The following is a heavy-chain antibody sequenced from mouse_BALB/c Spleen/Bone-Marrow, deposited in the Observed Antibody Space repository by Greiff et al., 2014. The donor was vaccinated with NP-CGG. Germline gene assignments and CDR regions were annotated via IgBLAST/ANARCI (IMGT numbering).Heavy chain of an antibody. Sequence: VQRVESGAELVRPGTSVKVSCKASGYAFTNYLIEWVKQRPGQGLEWIGMINPGSGGTNYNEKFKGKATLTADKSSSTAYMQLSSLTSDDSAVYFCARRDGSYFDYWGQDTTLTVSS. V-gene: IGHV1-54*01. J-gene: IGHJ2*01. CDR2: INPGSGGT. CDR1: GYAFTNYL. CDR3: ARRDGSYFDY. D-gene: IGHD3-3*01.